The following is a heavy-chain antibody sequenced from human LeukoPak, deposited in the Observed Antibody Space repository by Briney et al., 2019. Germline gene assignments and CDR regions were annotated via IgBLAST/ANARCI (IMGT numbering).Heavy chain of an antibody. CDR1: GYSFTSYW. CDR2: IYPGDSDT. V-gene: IGHV5-51*01. J-gene: IGHJ2*01. Sequence: GESLKISCRGSGYSFTSYWIGWVRQMPGKGLEWMGIIYPGDSDTRYSPSFQGQVTISADKSISTAYLQWSSLKASDTAMYYCARHAAGYSYASRYFDLWGRGTLVTVSS. D-gene: IGHD5-18*01. CDR3: ARHAAGYSYASRYFDL.